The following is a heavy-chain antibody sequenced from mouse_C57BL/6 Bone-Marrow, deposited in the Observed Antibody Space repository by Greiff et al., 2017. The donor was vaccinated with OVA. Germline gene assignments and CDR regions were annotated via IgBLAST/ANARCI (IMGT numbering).Heavy chain of an antibody. CDR3: ARRGVVAFDY. CDR2: ISSGGSYT. D-gene: IGHD1-1*01. V-gene: IGHV5-6*02. J-gene: IGHJ2*01. CDR1: GFTFSSYG. Sequence: EVMLVESGGDLVKPGGSLKLSCAASGFTFSSYGMSWVRQTPDQRLEWVATISSGGSYTYYPDSVKGRFTISRDNAENTLYLQMSSLKSEDTAMYYCARRGVVAFDYWGQGTTLTVSS.